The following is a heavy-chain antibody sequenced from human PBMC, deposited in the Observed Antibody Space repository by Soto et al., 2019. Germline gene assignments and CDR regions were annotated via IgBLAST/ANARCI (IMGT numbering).Heavy chain of an antibody. V-gene: IGHV3-33*01. CDR1: GFTFSSYG. D-gene: IGHD3-10*01. Sequence: GGSLRLSCAASGFTFSSYGMHWVRQAPGKGLEWVAVIWYDGSNKYYADSVKGRFTISRDNSKNTLYLQMNSLRAEDTAVYYCAREYYGSGSVGADWGQGTLVTVSS. CDR3: AREYYGSGSVGAD. CDR2: IWYDGSNK. J-gene: IGHJ4*02.